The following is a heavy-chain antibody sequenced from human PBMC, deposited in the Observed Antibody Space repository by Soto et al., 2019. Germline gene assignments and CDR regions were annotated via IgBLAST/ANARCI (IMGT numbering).Heavy chain of an antibody. V-gene: IGHV4-31*03. J-gene: IGHJ5*02. D-gene: IGHD2-2*01. CDR2: IYYSGST. CDR3: ARERREGYCSSTSCYSSMVYWFDP. Sequence: SETLSLTCTVSGGSISSGGYYWSWIRQHPGKGLEWIGYIYYSGSTYYNPSLKSRVTISVDTSKNQFSLKLSSVTAADTAVYYCARERREGYCSSTSCYSSMVYWFDPWGQGTLVTVSS. CDR1: GGSISSGGYY.